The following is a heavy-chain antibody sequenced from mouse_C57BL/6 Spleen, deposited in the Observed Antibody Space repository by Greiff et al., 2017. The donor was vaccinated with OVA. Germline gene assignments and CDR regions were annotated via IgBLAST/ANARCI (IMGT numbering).Heavy chain of an antibody. J-gene: IGHJ4*01. D-gene: IGHD2-3*01. CDR2: IDPSDSYT. CDR1: GFTFTSYW. V-gene: IGHV1-50*01. Sequence: QVQLQQPGAELVKPGASVQLSCTASGFTFTSYWLQWVKQRPGPGLAWIGEIDPSDSYTNYNQKFKGKATLTVDTSSSTAYMQLSSLTSEDSAVYYCARRFDGYWGQGTSVTVSS. CDR3: ARRFDGY.